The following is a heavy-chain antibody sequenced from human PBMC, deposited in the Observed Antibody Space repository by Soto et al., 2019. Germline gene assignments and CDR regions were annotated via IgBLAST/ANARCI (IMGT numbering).Heavy chain of an antibody. V-gene: IGHV4-59*01. CDR3: ARVWGGAFDF. Sequence: SETLSLTCTVSGGSISSYYMSWIRQPPGKGLEWIGYLYYSGNTNYNPSLKSRVTISVDTSKNQFSLKLSSVTAADTAVYYCARVWGGAFDFWGQGTMVTVSS. J-gene: IGHJ3*01. CDR1: GGSISSYY. D-gene: IGHD3-10*01. CDR2: LYYSGNT.